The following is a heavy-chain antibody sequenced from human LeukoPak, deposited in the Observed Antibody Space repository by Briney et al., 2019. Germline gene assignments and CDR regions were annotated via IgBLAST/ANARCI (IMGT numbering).Heavy chain of an antibody. CDR1: GFTFSSYG. CDR2: ISGSGDNT. D-gene: IGHD3-10*01. Sequence: GGSLRLSCIASGFTFSSYGMSWVRQTPGKGLEWVSGISGSGDNTYYAEFVQGRFTVSRDNSKNTLILQMNSLRAEDTAVYYCVKVMSRSYDDWGQGTLVTVSS. J-gene: IGHJ4*02. V-gene: IGHV3-23*01. CDR3: VKVMSRSYDD.